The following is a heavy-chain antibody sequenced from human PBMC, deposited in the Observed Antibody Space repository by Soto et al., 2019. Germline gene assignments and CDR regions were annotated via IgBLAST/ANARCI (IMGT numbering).Heavy chain of an antibody. V-gene: IGHV3-73*01. CDR1: GFTFSGSA. Sequence: GGSLRLSCAASGFTFSGSAMHWVRQASGKGLEWVGRIRSKANSYATAYAASVKGRFTISRDDSKNTAYLQMNSLKTEDTAVYYCTRQPITTGYYYYGMDVWGQGTTVTVSS. J-gene: IGHJ6*02. CDR3: TRQPITTGYYYYGMDV. CDR2: IRSKANSYAT. D-gene: IGHD4-17*01.